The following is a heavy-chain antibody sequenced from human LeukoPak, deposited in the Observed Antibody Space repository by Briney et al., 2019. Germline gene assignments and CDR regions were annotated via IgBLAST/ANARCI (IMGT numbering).Heavy chain of an antibody. D-gene: IGHD5-24*01. Sequence: GGSLRLSCAVSGFTFRSYAMSWIRQAPGKGLEWVSYISSSGSTIYYADSVKGRFTISRDNAKNSLYLQMNSLRAEDTAVYYCAREDHRWLQPQGYWGQGTLVTVSS. CDR1: GFTFRSYA. CDR2: ISSSGSTI. CDR3: AREDHRWLQPQGY. V-gene: IGHV3-11*04. J-gene: IGHJ4*02.